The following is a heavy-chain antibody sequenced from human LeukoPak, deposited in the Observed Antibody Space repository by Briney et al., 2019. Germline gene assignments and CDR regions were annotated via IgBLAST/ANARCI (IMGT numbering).Heavy chain of an antibody. CDR3: AGAVESDYDILTRYLKHYYSAKDV. Sequence: GGSLRLSCTASGFTFSSNSVNWVRQAPGKGLQWVSYISPSSSDIHYADSVRGRFTISRDNAKNSLYLQMNSLRDEDTAMYYGAGAVESDYDILTRYLKHYYSAKDVWGPGTTVTVSS. CDR1: GFTFSSNS. J-gene: IGHJ6*02. CDR2: ISPSSSDI. D-gene: IGHD3-9*01. V-gene: IGHV3-21*05.